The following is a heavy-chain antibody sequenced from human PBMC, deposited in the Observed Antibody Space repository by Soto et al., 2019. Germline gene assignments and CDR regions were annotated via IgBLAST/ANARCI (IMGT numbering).Heavy chain of an antibody. Sequence: GKGLEWVSVIYSGGSTYYADSVKGRFTISRDNSKNTLYLQMNSLRAEDTAVYYCAREGWVYYGSGSYYKSYSYHYLDVWGKGTTVTVSS. V-gene: IGHV3-66*01. CDR2: IYSGGST. J-gene: IGHJ6*03. D-gene: IGHD3-10*01. CDR3: AREGWVYYGSGSYYKSYSYHYLDV.